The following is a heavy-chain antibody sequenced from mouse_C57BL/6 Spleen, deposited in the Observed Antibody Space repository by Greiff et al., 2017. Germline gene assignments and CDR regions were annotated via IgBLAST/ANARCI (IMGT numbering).Heavy chain of an antibody. D-gene: IGHD1-1*01. J-gene: IGHJ4*01. V-gene: IGHV1-53*01. Sequence: VKLQQPGTELVKPGASVKLSCKASGYTFTSYWMHWVKQRPGQGLEWIGNINPSNGGTNYNEKFKSKATLTVDKSSSTAYMQLSSLTSEDSAVYYCARRGGGSLYAMDYWGQGTSVTVSS. CDR2: INPSNGGT. CDR1: GYTFTSYW. CDR3: ARRGGGSLYAMDY.